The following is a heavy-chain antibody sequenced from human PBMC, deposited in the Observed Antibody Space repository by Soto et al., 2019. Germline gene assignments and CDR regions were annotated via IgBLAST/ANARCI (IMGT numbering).Heavy chain of an antibody. CDR2: IIPILGIA. J-gene: IGHJ4*02. V-gene: IGHV1-69*02. Sequence: QVQLVQSGAEVKKPGSSVKVSCKASGGTFSSYTISWVRQAPGQGLEWMGRIIPILGIANYAQKFQGRVTITADKSTSTAYMELSSLRSEDTAVYYCARTQGVVVPAAGSGFDYWGQGTLVTVSS. CDR1: GGTFSSYT. CDR3: ARTQGVVVPAAGSGFDY. D-gene: IGHD2-2*01.